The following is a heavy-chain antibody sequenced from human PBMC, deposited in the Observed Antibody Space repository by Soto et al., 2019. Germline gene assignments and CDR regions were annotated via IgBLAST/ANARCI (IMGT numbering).Heavy chain of an antibody. D-gene: IGHD3-10*01. CDR1: GFTFSSYS. Sequence: GGSLRLSCAASGFTFSSYSMNWVRQAPGKGLEWVSYISSSSSTIYYADSVKGRFTISRDNAKNSLYLQMNSLRDEDTAVYYCARDDYGSGSYNAFDIWGQGTMFTVSS. CDR3: ARDDYGSGSYNAFDI. CDR2: ISSSSSTI. J-gene: IGHJ3*02. V-gene: IGHV3-48*02.